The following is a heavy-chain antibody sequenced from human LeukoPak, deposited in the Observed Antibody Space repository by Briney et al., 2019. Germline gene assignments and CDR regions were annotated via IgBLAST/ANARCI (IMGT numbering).Heavy chain of an antibody. Sequence: SVKVSCKASGYTFTSYAITWVRQAPGPGLEWMGRIIPILGKANYAQKFQGRVTITADKSTSTAYMELSSLRSEDTAVYYCARDYYDSRGYYPDYWGLGTLVTVSS. D-gene: IGHD3-22*01. V-gene: IGHV1-69*04. CDR3: ARDYYDSRGYYPDY. CDR1: GYTFTSYA. J-gene: IGHJ4*02. CDR2: IIPILGKA.